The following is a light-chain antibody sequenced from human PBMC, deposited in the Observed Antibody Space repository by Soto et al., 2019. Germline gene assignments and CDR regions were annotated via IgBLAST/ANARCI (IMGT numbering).Light chain of an antibody. Sequence: EIVLTQSPATLSLSPGEGATLSCRASQTVGSNLAWYQQKPGQSPRLVIYGASTRATGVPARFSGSGSGTEFTLTIFSLQSEDFAVYYCQQYNNWPITFGQGTRLEIK. J-gene: IGKJ5*01. CDR2: GAS. CDR1: QTVGSN. V-gene: IGKV3-15*01. CDR3: QQYNNWPIT.